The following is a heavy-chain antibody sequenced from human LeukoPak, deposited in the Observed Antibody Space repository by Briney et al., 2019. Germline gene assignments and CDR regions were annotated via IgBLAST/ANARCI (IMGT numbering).Heavy chain of an antibody. J-gene: IGHJ4*02. V-gene: IGHV3-53*01. CDR1: GFTVSSNY. Sequence: PGGSLRLSCAASGFTVSSNYMSWVRQAPGKGLEWVSVIYSGGSTYYADSVKGRFTISRDNSKNTLYLQMNSLRAEDTAVYYCARDLRLYYYGSGSRSPPGYWGQGTLVTVSS. CDR3: ARDLRLYYYGSGSRSPPGY. D-gene: IGHD3-10*01. CDR2: IYSGGST.